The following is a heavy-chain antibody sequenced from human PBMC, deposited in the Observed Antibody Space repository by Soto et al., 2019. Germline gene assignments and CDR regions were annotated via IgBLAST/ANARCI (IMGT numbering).Heavy chain of an antibody. D-gene: IGHD3-10*01. CDR2: IIPILGIA. CDR3: ARDRGTYYYGSGSPLY. Sequence: QVQLVQSGAEVKKPGSSVKVSCKASGGTFSSYPISWVRQAPGQGLEWMGRIIPILGIANYAQKFQGRVTITADKSTSTAYMELSSLRSEDTAVYYCARDRGTYYYGSGSPLYWGQGTLVTVSS. CDR1: GGTFSSYP. V-gene: IGHV1-69*04. J-gene: IGHJ4*02.